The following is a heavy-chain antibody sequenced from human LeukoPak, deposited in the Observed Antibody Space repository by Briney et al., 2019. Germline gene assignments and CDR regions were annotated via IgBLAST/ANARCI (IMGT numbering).Heavy chain of an antibody. D-gene: IGHD2-8*01. J-gene: IGHJ4*02. CDR1: GGTFSSYA. V-gene: IGHV1-69*05. CDR3: ARVGGGYCTNGVCSPESGYDS. CDR2: IIPIFGTG. Sequence: SVKVSCKASGGTFSSYAISWVRQAPGQGLEWMGGIIPIFGTGNYAQQFQGRVTLTTDESTSTAYMELSSLRSEDTAVYYCARVGGGYCTNGVCSPESGYDSWGQGTLVTVSS.